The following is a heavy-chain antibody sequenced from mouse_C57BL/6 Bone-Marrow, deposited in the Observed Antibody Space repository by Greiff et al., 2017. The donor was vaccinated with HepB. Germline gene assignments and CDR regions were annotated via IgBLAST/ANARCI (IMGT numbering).Heavy chain of an antibody. Sequence: EVQLQESVAELVRPGASVKLSCTASGFNIKNTYLHWVKQRPEQGLEWIGRIDPANGNTKYAPKFQGKATITADTSSNTAYLQLSSLTSEDTAIYYCARREVWSYWYFDVWGTGTTVTVSS. D-gene: IGHD2-10*02. CDR2: IDPANGNT. V-gene: IGHV14-3*01. CDR3: ARREVWSYWYFDV. J-gene: IGHJ1*03. CDR1: GFNIKNTY.